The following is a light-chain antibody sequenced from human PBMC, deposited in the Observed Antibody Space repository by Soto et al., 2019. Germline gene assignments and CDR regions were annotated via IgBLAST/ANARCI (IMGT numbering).Light chain of an antibody. CDR2: DVS. CDR3: SSYTSSSTLE. J-gene: IGLJ2*01. Sequence: QSALTQPASVSGSPGQSITISCPGTSSDVGGYNYVSWYQQHPGKAPKLMIYDVSNRPSGVSNRFSGSQSGNTASLTISGLQAEDEADYYCSSYTSSSTLEFGGGTKLTVL. CDR1: SSDVGGYNY. V-gene: IGLV2-14*01.